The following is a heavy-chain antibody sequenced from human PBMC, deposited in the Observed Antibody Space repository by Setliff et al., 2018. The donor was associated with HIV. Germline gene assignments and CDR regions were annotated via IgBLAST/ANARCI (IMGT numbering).Heavy chain of an antibody. V-gene: IGHV5-51*01. D-gene: IGHD3-9*01. CDR2: IYPGDSDT. CDR3: ARLRIWTGSSHFDY. J-gene: IGHJ4*02. CDR1: GYSFTSYW. Sequence: GESLKISCTGSGYSFTSYWIGWVRQMPGKGLEWMEIIYPGDSDTRYSPSFQAQVTISADKSISTAYLQWSSLTASDTAMYYCARLRIWTGSSHFDYWGQGTLVTVSS.